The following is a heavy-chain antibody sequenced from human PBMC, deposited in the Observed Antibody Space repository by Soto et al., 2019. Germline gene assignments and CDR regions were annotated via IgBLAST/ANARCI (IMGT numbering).Heavy chain of an antibody. J-gene: IGHJ4*02. D-gene: IGHD3-10*01. Sequence: GASVKVSCKASGGTFSSYAISWVRQAPGQGLEWMGGIIPIFGTANYAQKFQGRVTITADKSTSTAYMEMSSLRSEDTAVYYCPVSLLWFGELSGFDYWCQGTLVTVSS. CDR1: GGTFSSYA. V-gene: IGHV1-69*06. CDR3: PVSLLWFGELSGFDY. CDR2: IIPIFGTA.